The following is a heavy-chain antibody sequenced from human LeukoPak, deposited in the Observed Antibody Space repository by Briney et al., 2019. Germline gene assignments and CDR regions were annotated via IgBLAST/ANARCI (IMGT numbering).Heavy chain of an antibody. CDR1: GGTFSSYA. J-gene: IGHJ6*03. D-gene: IGHD2-2*01. Sequence: SVKVSCKASGGTFSSYAISWVRQAPGQGLEWMGGIIPIFGTANYAQKFQGRVTITAAESTSTAYMELSSLRSEDTAVYYCASQPHHCSSTSCYMDVWGKGTTVTVSS. CDR2: IIPIFGTA. V-gene: IGHV1-69*01. CDR3: ASQPHHCSSTSCYMDV.